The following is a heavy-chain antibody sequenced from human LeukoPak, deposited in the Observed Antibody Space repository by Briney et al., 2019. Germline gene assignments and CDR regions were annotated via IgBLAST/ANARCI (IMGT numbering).Heavy chain of an antibody. J-gene: IGHJ4*02. V-gene: IGHV4-59*01. CDR3: ARITMVRGVTAFDY. CDR1: GGSLSSYY. CDR2: IYYSGST. Sequence: SETLSLTCTVSGGSLSSYYWSWIRQPPGKGLEGIGYIYYSGSTNYNPSLKSRVTISVDTSKNQFSLKLSSVTAADTAVYYCARITMVRGVTAFDYWGQGTLVTVSS. D-gene: IGHD3-10*01.